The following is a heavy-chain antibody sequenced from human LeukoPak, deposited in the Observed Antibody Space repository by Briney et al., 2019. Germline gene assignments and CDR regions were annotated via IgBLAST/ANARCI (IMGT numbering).Heavy chain of an antibody. J-gene: IGHJ4*02. CDR1: GFTFTNYW. Sequence: PGGSLRLSCAASGFTFTNYWMSWVRQAPGKGLELVANIKQDRSEKYYVDSVKGRFTSSRDNAKNSVYRQMNSRRAEETAVYYCARLREIPVFGVVTKSTSSFDYWGQGTLVTVSS. V-gene: IGHV3-7*01. CDR2: IKQDRSEK. CDR3: ARLREIPVFGVVTKSTSSFDY. D-gene: IGHD3-3*01.